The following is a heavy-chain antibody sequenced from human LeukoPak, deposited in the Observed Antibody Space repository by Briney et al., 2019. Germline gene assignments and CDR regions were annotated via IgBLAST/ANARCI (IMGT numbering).Heavy chain of an antibody. D-gene: IGHD6-19*01. Sequence: PGGSLRLSCAASGFTFSNFAMSWVRQPPGKGLEWVSTLGGGGIDTYYADSVKGRFTISRDNSKNTLSLQVNDLRAEDSAVYYCAKIRGGWYGDFDYWGQGTLVTVSS. CDR1: GFTFSNFA. V-gene: IGHV3-23*01. CDR2: LGGGGIDT. J-gene: IGHJ4*02. CDR3: AKIRGGWYGDFDY.